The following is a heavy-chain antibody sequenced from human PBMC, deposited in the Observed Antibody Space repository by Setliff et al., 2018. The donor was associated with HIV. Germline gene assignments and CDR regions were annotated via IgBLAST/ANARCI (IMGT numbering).Heavy chain of an antibody. CDR1: GGSISSYY. D-gene: IGHD6-19*01. CDR2: IYYSGST. Sequence: PSETLSLTCTVSGGSISSYYWSWIRQPPGKGLEWIGYIYYSGSTNYNPSLKSRVTISVDTSKNQFSLTLRSVTAADTAVYYCARDGGGSGWSLGEFDFWGQGTLVTVSS. CDR3: ARDGGGSGWSLGEFDF. V-gene: IGHV4-59*12. J-gene: IGHJ4*02.